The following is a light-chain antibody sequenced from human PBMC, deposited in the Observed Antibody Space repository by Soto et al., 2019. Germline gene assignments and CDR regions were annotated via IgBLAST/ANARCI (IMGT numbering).Light chain of an antibody. J-gene: IGLJ2*01. V-gene: IGLV2-23*01. Sequence: QSALTQPASVSGSPGQSITISCTGSSADVGRYNLVSWYQQFPAKAPKLMIYEGSERPSGVSDRFSGSQSGNTASLTISGLHAEYDADYYCCSYGRSGTLLFGGGTKLTVL. CDR1: SADVGRYNL. CDR2: EGS. CDR3: CSYGRSGTLL.